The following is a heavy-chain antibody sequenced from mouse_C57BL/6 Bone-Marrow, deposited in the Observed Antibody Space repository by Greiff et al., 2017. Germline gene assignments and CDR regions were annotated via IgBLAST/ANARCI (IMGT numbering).Heavy chain of an antibody. V-gene: IGHV1-5*01. J-gene: IGHJ4*01. CDR2: IYPGNSDT. CDR3: TRGAPYYYAMDY. CDR1: GYTFTSYW. Sequence: EVQLQQSGTVLARPGASVKMSCKTSGYTFTSYWMHWVQQRPGQGLEWIGAIYPGNSDTSYNQKFKGKAKLTAVTSASTAYMELSSLTNEDSAVYYCTRGAPYYYAMDYWGQGTSVTVSS.